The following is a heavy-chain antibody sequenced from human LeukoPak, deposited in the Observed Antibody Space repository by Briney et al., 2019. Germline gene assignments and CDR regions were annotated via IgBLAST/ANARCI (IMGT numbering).Heavy chain of an antibody. J-gene: IGHJ4*02. D-gene: IGHD3-10*01. Sequence: GGSLRLSCAASGFTFSSYSINWVRQAPGKGLDWVSYISSSSSTIYYAYSVKGRFTISRHNAKTTLYLQMNSLRAEDTAVYYCAKDLGNYYGSGSYYYWGQGTLVTVSS. CDR1: GFTFSSYS. CDR3: AKDLGNYYGSGSYYY. CDR2: ISSSSSTI. V-gene: IGHV3-48*01.